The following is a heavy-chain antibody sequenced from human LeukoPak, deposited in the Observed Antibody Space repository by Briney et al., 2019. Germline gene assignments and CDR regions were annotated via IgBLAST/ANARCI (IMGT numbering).Heavy chain of an antibody. Sequence: SETLSLTCTISGGSISSNYYYWGWIRQPPGKGLEWIGSIFHRGNTYYTPSLKSRFTISVDTSKNQFSLRLSSVTAADTAMYYCARLGIAAAVPYFLDYWGQGAPVTVSS. V-gene: IGHV4-39*01. J-gene: IGHJ4*02. D-gene: IGHD6-13*01. CDR1: GGSISSNYYY. CDR2: IFHRGNT. CDR3: ARLGIAAAVPYFLDY.